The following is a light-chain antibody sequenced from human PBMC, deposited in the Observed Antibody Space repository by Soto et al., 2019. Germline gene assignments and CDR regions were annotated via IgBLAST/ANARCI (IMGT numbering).Light chain of an antibody. V-gene: IGKV3-15*01. CDR1: QGVSGK. J-gene: IGKJ5*01. Sequence: EVVMTQAPATLSLAPGERVTFSLRASQGVSGKLAWYQHKPGQAPRLLISGASTGATGIPARFSGTGSETDFTLTISRLEPEDFAVYYCQQYDNSPITFGQGTRLEIK. CDR2: GAS. CDR3: QQYDNSPIT.